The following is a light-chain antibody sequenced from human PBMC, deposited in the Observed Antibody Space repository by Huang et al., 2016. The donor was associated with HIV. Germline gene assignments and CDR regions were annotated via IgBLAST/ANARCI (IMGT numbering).Light chain of an antibody. V-gene: IGKV2-28*01. CDR1: QSLLHSNGYNY. J-gene: IGKJ3*01. CDR2: LGS. CDR3: MQALQTPPFT. Sequence: DIVMTQSPLSLPVTPGEPASISCRSSQSLLHSNGYNYLDWYLQRPGQSPQLLIYLGSTRASGVPDRFGGSGSGTDFTLKISRVEAEDVGVYYCMQALQTPPFTFGPGTKVDIK.